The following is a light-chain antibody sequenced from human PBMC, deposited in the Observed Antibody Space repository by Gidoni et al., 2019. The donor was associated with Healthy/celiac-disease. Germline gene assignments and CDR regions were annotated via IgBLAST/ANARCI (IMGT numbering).Light chain of an antibody. Sequence: DIVITQSPDSLAVSLGERATINCKSSQSVLYSSNNKNYLAWYQQKPGQPPKLLIDWASTRESGVPDRVSGSGSGTDFTLTISSLQAEDVAVYYCQQYYSTPWTFGQGTKVEIK. V-gene: IGKV4-1*01. CDR1: QSVLYSSNNKNY. CDR2: WAS. J-gene: IGKJ1*01. CDR3: QQYYSTPWT.